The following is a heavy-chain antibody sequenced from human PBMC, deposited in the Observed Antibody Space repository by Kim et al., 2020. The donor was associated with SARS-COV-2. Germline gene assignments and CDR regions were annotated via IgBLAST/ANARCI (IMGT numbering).Heavy chain of an antibody. D-gene: IGHD3-10*01. CDR3: ARPGSLAGYAFDI. J-gene: IGHJ3*02. CDR1: GYSFTSYW. CDR2: IDPSDSYT. V-gene: IGHV5-10-1*01. Sequence: GESLKISCKGSGYSFTSYWTSWVRQMPGKGLEWMGRIDPSDSYTNYSPSFQGHVTISADKSISTAYLQWSSLKASDTAMYYCARPGSLAGYAFDIWGQGTMSPSLQ.